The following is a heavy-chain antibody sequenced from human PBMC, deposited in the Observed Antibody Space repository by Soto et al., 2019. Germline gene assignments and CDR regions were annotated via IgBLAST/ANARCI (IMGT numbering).Heavy chain of an antibody. J-gene: IGHJ6*02. D-gene: IGHD2-8*01. CDR1: GFTFSNYG. CDR2: VSANNGHT. V-gene: IGHV1-18*01. CDR3: ARDIESVTAKHFFYYYAMDV. Sequence: ASVKVSCKASGFTFSNYGLNWVRQAPEQGLEWMGWVSANNGHTNYAQNLQGRVSMTTDTSTSTAYMELRGLTFDDTAVYYCARDIESVTAKHFFYYYAMDVCGQGTTVTVSS.